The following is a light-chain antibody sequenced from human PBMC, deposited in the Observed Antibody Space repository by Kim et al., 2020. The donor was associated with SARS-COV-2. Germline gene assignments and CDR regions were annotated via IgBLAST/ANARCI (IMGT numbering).Light chain of an antibody. Sequence: TVMTQSPDSLAVSLGERATIRCKASQSLLYTSQNKNFLSWYQQRPGQPPKLLIYWASTRESGVPDRFSGSGSRTDFTLTINNLQAEDVAVYYCHQSYSSPPSFGGGTKLEI. CDR2: WAS. V-gene: IGKV4-1*01. CDR3: HQSYSSPPS. J-gene: IGKJ4*01. CDR1: QSLLYTSQNKNF.